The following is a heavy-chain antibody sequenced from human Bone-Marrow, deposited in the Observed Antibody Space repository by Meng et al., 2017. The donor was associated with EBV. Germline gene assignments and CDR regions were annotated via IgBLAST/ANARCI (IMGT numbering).Heavy chain of an antibody. J-gene: IGHJ4*02. V-gene: IGHV1-69*01. CDR3: ASESGRGYTPDY. Sequence: GQLVQAAAEVTKPGSSVKVACKTSGGPFRYYAISWVRQAPGQGLEWLGGFLPRLGAPNYAQKFHGRVKITADESTSTHYMDLSSLRSEDTAIYYCASESGRGYTPDYWGQGTLVTVSS. CDR2: FLPRLGAP. D-gene: IGHD3-10*01. CDR1: GGPFRYYA.